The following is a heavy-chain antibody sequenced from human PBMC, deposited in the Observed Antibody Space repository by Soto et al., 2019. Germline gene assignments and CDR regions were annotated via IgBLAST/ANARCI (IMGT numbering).Heavy chain of an antibody. J-gene: IGHJ6*03. V-gene: IGHV3-9*01. CDR2: ISWNSGSI. CDR1: GFTFDDYA. D-gene: IGHD2-15*01. Sequence: GGSLRLSCAASGFTFDDYAMHWVRQAPGKGLEWVSGISWNSGSIGYADSVKGRFTISRDNAKNSLYLQMNSLRAEDTAVYYCARDLKDPVFYYYYYMDVWGKGTTVTVSS. CDR3: ARDLKDPVFYYYYYMDV.